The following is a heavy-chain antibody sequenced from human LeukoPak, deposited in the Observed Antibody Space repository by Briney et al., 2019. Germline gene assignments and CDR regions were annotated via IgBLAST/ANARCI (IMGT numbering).Heavy chain of an antibody. CDR3: ARDRIVSHTGIYYYYYGMDV. J-gene: IGHJ6*02. Sequence: GGSLRLSCAASGFTFSDSWMSWVRQAPGKGLEWVANMNQDGSAKGYVDSVKGRFTVSRDNAKNSLYLQMNSLRAEDTAVYYCARDRIVSHTGIYYYYYGMDVWGQGTTVTVSS. D-gene: IGHD2-21*01. CDR2: MNQDGSAK. V-gene: IGHV3-7*03. CDR1: GFTFSDSW.